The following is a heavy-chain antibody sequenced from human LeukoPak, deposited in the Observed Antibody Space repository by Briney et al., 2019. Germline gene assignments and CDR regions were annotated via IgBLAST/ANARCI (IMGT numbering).Heavy chain of an antibody. V-gene: IGHV4-59*01. CDR1: GGSISNNC. D-gene: IGHD2-2*01. J-gene: IGHJ4*02. CDR2: IYYTGST. Sequence: PSETLSLTRTVSGGSISNNCWSWIRQTPGRRPEWIGYIYYTGSTYYSPSLESRVTISLDTSKNQFSLKLRSVTAADTAVYYCARGLPYASPQAGNWGQGTLVTVSS. CDR3: ARGLPYASPQAGN.